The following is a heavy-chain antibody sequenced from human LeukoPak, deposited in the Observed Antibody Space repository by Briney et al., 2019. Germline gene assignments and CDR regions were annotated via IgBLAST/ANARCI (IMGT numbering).Heavy chain of an antibody. CDR3: ARMVPAGTHNY. Sequence: SETLSLTCTVSGGSVNSYYWSWIRQPAGKGLEWIGHIYASGSNDYNPSLKSRVTMSLDMAKNQFSLRLTSVSAADTAVYFCARMVPAGTHNYWGQGLLVTVSS. D-gene: IGHD2-2*01. V-gene: IGHV4-4*07. CDR1: GGSVNSYY. CDR2: IYASGSN. J-gene: IGHJ4*02.